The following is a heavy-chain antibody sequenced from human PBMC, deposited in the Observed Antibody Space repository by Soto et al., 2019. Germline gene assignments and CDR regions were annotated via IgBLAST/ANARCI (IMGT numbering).Heavy chain of an antibody. CDR3: ARDPGAMVRGVMGEYGMDV. Sequence: PSETLSLTCTVSGGSISSGGYYWSWIRQHPGKGLEWIGYIYYSGSTYYNPSLKSRVTISVDTSKNQFSLKLSSVTAADTAVYYCARDPGAMVRGVMGEYGMDVWGQGTTVTVS. J-gene: IGHJ6*02. V-gene: IGHV4-31*03. D-gene: IGHD3-10*01. CDR2: IYYSGST. CDR1: GGSISSGGYY.